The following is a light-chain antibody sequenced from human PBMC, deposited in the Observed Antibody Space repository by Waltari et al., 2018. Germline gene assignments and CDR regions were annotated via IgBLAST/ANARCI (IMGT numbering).Light chain of an antibody. Sequence: DIQMTLSPSTLSASVGDRVTITCRASQSISSWLAWYQQKPGKATKLLIYKASSLESGVPSRFSGSGSGTEFTLTISSLQPDDFATYYCQQYETFGQGTKLEIK. J-gene: IGKJ2*01. CDR3: QQYET. CDR1: QSISSW. CDR2: KAS. V-gene: IGKV1-5*03.